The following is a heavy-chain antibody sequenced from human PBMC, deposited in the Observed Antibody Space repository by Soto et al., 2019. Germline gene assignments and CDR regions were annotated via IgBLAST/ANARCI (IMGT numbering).Heavy chain of an antibody. CDR2: INHSGST. CDR3: ARNTVDSSGYGVDY. J-gene: IGHJ4*02. V-gene: IGHV4-34*01. D-gene: IGHD3-22*01. Sequence: SETLSLTCAVYGGSFSGYYWSWIRQPPGKGLEWIGEINHSGSTTYNPSLKSRVTIAEDTSKHKFSLKLSSVTAADTAVSYCARNTVDSSGYGVDYWGQGTLVTVSS. CDR1: GGSFSGYY.